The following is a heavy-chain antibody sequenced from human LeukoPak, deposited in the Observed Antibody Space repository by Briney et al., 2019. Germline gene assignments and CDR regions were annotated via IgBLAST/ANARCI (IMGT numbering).Heavy chain of an antibody. J-gene: IGHJ4*02. V-gene: IGHV4-59*01. D-gene: IGHD3-10*01. CDR2: IYYTGNT. Sequence: PSETLSLTCTVSGGSISSYYWSWIRQPPGKGLEWIGHIYYTGNTHYVPSLKSRVTMSVDTPKNQFSLKLTSVTAADTAVYYCARGTNYYGSRDYWGQGTLVTVSS. CDR3: ARGTNYYGSRDY. CDR1: GGSISSYY.